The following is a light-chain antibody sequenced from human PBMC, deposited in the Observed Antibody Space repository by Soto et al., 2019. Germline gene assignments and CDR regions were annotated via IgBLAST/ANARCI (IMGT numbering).Light chain of an antibody. CDR2: EGS. CDR3: CSYAGSSTFGPYV. Sequence: QSALTQPRSVSGSPGQSVTISCTGTSSDVGGYNDVSWYQQHPGKAPKLMIYEGSKRPSGVSNRFSGSKSGNTASLTISGLQAEDEADYYCCSYAGSSTFGPYVFGSGTKVTVL. V-gene: IGLV2-23*03. J-gene: IGLJ1*01. CDR1: SSDVGGYND.